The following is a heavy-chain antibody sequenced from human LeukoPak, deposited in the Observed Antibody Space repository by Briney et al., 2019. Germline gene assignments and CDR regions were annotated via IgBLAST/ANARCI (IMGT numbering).Heavy chain of an antibody. CDR3: ARESWDAPPY. CDR1: GFTLSSYS. CDR2: ISSSSSYI. J-gene: IGHJ4*02. Sequence: KPGGSLSLSCAASGFTLSSYSMNWVRQAPGKGLEWVSSISSSSSYIYYADSVKGRFTISRDNAKNSLYLQMNSLRAEDTAVYYCARESWDAPPYWGQGTLVPVSS. D-gene: IGHD1-26*01. V-gene: IGHV3-21*01.